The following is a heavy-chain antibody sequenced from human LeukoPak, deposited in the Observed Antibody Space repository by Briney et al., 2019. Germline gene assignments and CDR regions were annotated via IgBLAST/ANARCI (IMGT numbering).Heavy chain of an antibody. J-gene: IGHJ3*02. CDR2: IYPGDSDT. CDR3: ARSYGDDAFDI. Sequence: GASLQISCQGSGYSFTSYWIGWVRQMPGKGLEWMGIIYPGDSDTRYSPSFQGQVTISADKSISTAYLQWSSLKASDTAMYYCARSYGDDAFDIWGQGTMVTVSS. V-gene: IGHV5-51*01. CDR1: GYSFTSYW. D-gene: IGHD4-17*01.